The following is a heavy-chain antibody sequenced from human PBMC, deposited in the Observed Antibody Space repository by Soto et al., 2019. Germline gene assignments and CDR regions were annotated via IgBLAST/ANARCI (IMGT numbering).Heavy chain of an antibody. CDR2: IYYSGST. CDR1: GGSISSGGYY. CDR3: ARGEYSGYDTYYFDY. V-gene: IGHV4-31*03. D-gene: IGHD5-12*01. Sequence: SETLSLTCTVSGGSISSGGYYWSWIRQHPGKGLEWIGYIYYSGSTYYNPSLKSRVTISVDTSKNQFSLKLSSVTAADTAVYYCARGEYSGYDTYYFDYWGQGTLVTVSS. J-gene: IGHJ4*02.